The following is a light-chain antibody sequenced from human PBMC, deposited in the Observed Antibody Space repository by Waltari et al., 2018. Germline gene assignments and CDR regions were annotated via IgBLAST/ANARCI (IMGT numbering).Light chain of an antibody. V-gene: IGLV1-47*01. Sequence: QSVPTQPPPASGAPGQRITISCSGTSSTTGSHYVYWYQHVPGTAPKLLIYRNNPRPSGVPDRFSGSKSGTSASLAISGLRSEEEGDYYCAAWDDSLSGRIFGRGTKLTVL. CDR2: RNN. CDR1: SSTTGSHY. CDR3: AAWDDSLSGRI. J-gene: IGLJ2*01.